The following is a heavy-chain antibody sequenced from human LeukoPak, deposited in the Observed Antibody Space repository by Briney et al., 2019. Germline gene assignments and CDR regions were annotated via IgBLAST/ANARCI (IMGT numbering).Heavy chain of an antibody. CDR3: AKANGAYYDSSGYPSYYFDY. CDR2: IYSGGST. V-gene: IGHV3-53*05. CDR1: GFTVSSNY. J-gene: IGHJ4*02. Sequence: GGSLRLSCAASGFTVSSNYMSWVRQAPGKGLEWVSVIYSGGSTYYADSVKGRFTISRDNAKNSLCLQMNSLRAEDTALYYCAKANGAYYDSSGYPSYYFDYWGQGTLVTVSS. D-gene: IGHD3-22*01.